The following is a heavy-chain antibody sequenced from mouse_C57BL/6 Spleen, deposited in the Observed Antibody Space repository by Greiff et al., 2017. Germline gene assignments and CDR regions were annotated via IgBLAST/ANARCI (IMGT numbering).Heavy chain of an antibody. CDR3: AKTGQLRPFDY. V-gene: IGHV1-54*01. CDR2: INPGSGGT. CDR1: GYAFPNYL. D-gene: IGHD3-2*02. Sequence: QVQLKQSGAELVRPGTSVKVSCKASGYAFPNYLIEWVKQRPGQGLEWIGVINPGSGGTNYNEKFKGKATLTADKSSSTAYMQLSSLTSEDSAVYFCAKTGQLRPFDYWGQGTTLTVSA. J-gene: IGHJ2*01.